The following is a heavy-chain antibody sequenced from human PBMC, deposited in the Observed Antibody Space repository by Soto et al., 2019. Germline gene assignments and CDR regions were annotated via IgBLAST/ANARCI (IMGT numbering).Heavy chain of an antibody. Sequence: ASVKVSCTASGYTYTSYGISWVRQAPGQGLEWMGWISAYNGNTNYAQKLQGRVTMTTDTSTSTAYMELRSLRSDDTAVYYCARDADYVLGSYRYSDAFDIWGQGTMVTVSS. V-gene: IGHV1-18*01. D-gene: IGHD3-16*02. J-gene: IGHJ3*02. CDR3: ARDADYVLGSYRYSDAFDI. CDR1: GYTYTSYG. CDR2: ISAYNGNT.